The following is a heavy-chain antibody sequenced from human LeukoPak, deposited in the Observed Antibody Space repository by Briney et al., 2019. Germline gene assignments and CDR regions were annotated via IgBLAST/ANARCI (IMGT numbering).Heavy chain of an antibody. D-gene: IGHD6-19*01. Sequence: ASVKVSCKASGYTFTSFDINWVRQATGQGLEWMGWMNPNSGNTGYAQKFQGRVTMTRNTSISTAYMELSSLRSEDTAVYYCARGVRRAVAGNRKQYNWFDPWGQGTLVTVSS. CDR1: GYTFTSFD. CDR3: ARGVRRAVAGNRKQYNWFDP. CDR2: MNPNSGNT. J-gene: IGHJ5*02. V-gene: IGHV1-8*01.